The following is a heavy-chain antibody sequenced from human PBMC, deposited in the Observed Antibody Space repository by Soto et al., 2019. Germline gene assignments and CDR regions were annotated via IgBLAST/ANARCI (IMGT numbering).Heavy chain of an antibody. CDR3: AKDDTVTTFGVIDY. Sequence: EVQLVESGGGLVQPGRSLRLSCAASGFTFDDYAMHWVRQAPGKGLEWVSGISWNSGSIGYADSVKGRFTISRDNAKNSLYLQMNSLRAEDTAWYYCAKDDTVTTFGVIDYWGQGTLVTVSS. CDR1: GFTFDDYA. J-gene: IGHJ4*02. V-gene: IGHV3-9*01. CDR2: ISWNSGSI. D-gene: IGHD4-17*01.